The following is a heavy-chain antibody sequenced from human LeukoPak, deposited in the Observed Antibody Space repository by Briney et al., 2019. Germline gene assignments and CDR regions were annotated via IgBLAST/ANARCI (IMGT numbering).Heavy chain of an antibody. CDR2: INHSGST. J-gene: IGHJ4*02. V-gene: IGHV4-34*01. CDR1: GGSFSGYY. CDR3: ARDRCNWNGEDY. Sequence: PSETLSLTCAVYGGSFSGYYWNWIRQPPGKGLEWIGEINHSGSTNYNPSLKSRVTISRDTSKNQFSLKLSSVTAADTAVYYCARDRCNWNGEDYWGPGTLVTVSS. D-gene: IGHD1-20*01.